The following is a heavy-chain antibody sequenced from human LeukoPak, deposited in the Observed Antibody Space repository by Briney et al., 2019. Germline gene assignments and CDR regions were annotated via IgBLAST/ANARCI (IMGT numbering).Heavy chain of an antibody. D-gene: IGHD6-19*01. Sequence: SETLSLTCAVYGGSFSGYYWSWIRQPPGKGLEWIGEINHSGSTNYNPSLKSRVTISVDTSKNQFSLKLSSVTAADTAVYYCARGPSGWYYYYYYMDVWGKGTTVTVSS. CDR3: ARGPSGWYYYYYYMDV. V-gene: IGHV4-34*01. CDR2: INHSGST. J-gene: IGHJ6*03. CDR1: GGSFSGYY.